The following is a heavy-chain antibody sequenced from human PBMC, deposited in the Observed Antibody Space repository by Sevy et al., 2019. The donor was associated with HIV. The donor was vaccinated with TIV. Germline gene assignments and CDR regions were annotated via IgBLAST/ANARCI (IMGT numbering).Heavy chain of an antibody. CDR1: GFKFNGHG. CDR3: ARDYEVNNWRVVVAFDM. CDR2: ISHDGDNK. J-gene: IGHJ3*02. Sequence: GGSLRLSCVAPGFKFNGHGIHWVRQAPGKGLQWVAGISHDGDNKNYADSVKGRFTISGDQSKNTVFLQMNTLTTEDTAVYYCARDYEVNNWRVVVAFDMWGLGTMVTVSS. V-gene: IGHV3-30*14. D-gene: IGHD3-3*01.